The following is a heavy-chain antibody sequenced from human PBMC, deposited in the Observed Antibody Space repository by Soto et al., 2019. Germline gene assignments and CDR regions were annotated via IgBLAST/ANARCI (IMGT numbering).Heavy chain of an antibody. V-gene: IGHV3-9*01. CDR1: GFTFDDNA. CDR2: INWKSDI. D-gene: IGHD3-10*01. J-gene: IGHJ4*01. Sequence: GGSLRLSCAVSGFTFDDNAMHWVRQAPEKGLEWVSGINWKSDIGYVDSVKGRFTMSRDNAKNSLYLQMDSLRAEDTAVYYCARDSGYGSGASVNHYLDYWGHGTLVTVSS. CDR3: ARDSGYGSGASVNHYLDY.